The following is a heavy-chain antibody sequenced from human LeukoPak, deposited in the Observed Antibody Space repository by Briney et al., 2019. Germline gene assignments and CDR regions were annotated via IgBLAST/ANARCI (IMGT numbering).Heavy chain of an antibody. Sequence: GGSLRLSCVASGFTFSTYGMSWVRQAPGKGLEWVAAVSSTGSGTYYPDSLKGRFIISRDNSQNTVFLQMNSLRPEDTAFYFCAKDGPLLWFGPTDGWGQGILVTVSS. CDR3: AKDGPLLWFGPTDG. CDR2: VSSTGSGT. CDR1: GFTFSTYG. D-gene: IGHD3-10*01. J-gene: IGHJ4*02. V-gene: IGHV3-23*01.